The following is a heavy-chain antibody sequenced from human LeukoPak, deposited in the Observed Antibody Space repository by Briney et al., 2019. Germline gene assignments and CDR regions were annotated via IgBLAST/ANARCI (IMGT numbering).Heavy chain of an antibody. CDR1: GFTFSSYG. CDR2: IWYDGSNK. CDR3: ARRPSDRSMATAFDY. D-gene: IGHD5-18*01. Sequence: PGGSLRLSCAASGFTFSSYGMHWVRQAPGKGLEWVAVIWYDGSNKYYVDSVKGRFTISRDNSKNTLYLQMNSLRAEDTAVYYCARRPSDRSMATAFDYWGQGTLVTVSS. V-gene: IGHV3-33*01. J-gene: IGHJ4*02.